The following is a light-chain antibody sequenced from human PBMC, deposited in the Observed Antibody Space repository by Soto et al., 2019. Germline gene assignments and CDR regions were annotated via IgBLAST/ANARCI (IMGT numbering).Light chain of an antibody. CDR3: QQYHSDPIT. V-gene: IGKV4-1*01. CDR2: WAS. Sequence: DFVMTQSPDSLAVSLGERATINCKASQSVLSSSNNKNYLAWFQQKSGQPPKLLIYWASTRQSGVPDRFSGSGSATDFTLTISSLQAEDVAVYYCQQYHSDPITFGQGTRLEIK. CDR1: QSVLSSSNNKNY. J-gene: IGKJ5*01.